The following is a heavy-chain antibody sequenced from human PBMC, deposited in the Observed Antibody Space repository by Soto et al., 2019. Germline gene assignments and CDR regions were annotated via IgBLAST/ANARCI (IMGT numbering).Heavy chain of an antibody. CDR1: GYTFSSYA. Sequence: QVQLVQSGAEVKKPGASVKVSCKASGYTFSSYAIHWVRQAPGQGLEWMGWINAGNGNSEYSQKFQGRVTITRDTSESTVYLELSSLRLEDTGVFFCARFYGSSASWGQGSLLTVSS. CDR3: ARFYGSSAS. V-gene: IGHV1-3*01. CDR2: INAGNGNS. J-gene: IGHJ4*02. D-gene: IGHD6-6*01.